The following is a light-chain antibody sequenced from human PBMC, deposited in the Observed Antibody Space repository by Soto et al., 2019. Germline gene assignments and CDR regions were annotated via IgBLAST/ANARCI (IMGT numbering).Light chain of an antibody. CDR2: WAS. J-gene: IGKJ4*01. V-gene: IGKV4-1*01. Sequence: DIVMTQSPDSLAVSLGERATINCKSSQSLLDNSNKKNNLAWYQQKAGQTPKLLIYWASTRESGVPDRFSGGASGTDFTLTISSLPAADVAVYSCQEYFSASLTFGGGTKVEI. CDR1: QSLLDNSNKKNN. CDR3: QEYFSASLT.